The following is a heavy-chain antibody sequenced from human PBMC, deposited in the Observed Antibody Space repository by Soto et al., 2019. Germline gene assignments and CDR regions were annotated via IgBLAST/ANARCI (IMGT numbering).Heavy chain of an antibody. CDR2: IYYSGST. V-gene: IGHV4-39*01. CDR1: SAPVSSSTYT. J-gene: IGHJ6*02. Sequence: QLQLQESGPGLVKPSETLSLTCTVSSAPVSSSTYTWGWIRQPPGKGLEWIGSIYYSGSTYYNPSLSRRATVPVDTSKTQCPLKVTSVTAADTAVYYCAGLHGYCIGSSCHGHYAMDVWGQGTPVTVSS. CDR3: AGLHGYCIGSSCHGHYAMDV. D-gene: IGHD2-2*01.